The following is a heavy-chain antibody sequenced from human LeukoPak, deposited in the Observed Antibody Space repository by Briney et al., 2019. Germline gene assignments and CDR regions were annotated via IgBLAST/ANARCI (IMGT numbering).Heavy chain of an antibody. J-gene: IGHJ5*02. D-gene: IGHD2-15*01. CDR3: ARVRVASRFDP. CDR2: INPDSGGT. V-gene: IGHV1-2*02. CDR1: GYTFTGYY. Sequence: ASVKVSCKASGYTFTGYYIHWVRQAPGQGLEWMGWINPDSGGTNYAQKFQGRVTMTRDTSIRTAYMELRRLRSDDTAVYYCARVRVASRFDPWGQGTLVTVSS.